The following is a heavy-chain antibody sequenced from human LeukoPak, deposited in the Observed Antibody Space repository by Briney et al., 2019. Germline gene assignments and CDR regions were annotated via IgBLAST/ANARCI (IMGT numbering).Heavy chain of an antibody. J-gene: IGHJ4*02. Sequence: PGGSLRLSCAASGFTFSSYWMLWVRQAPGEGLVWVSRTNSDASSTSYADSVKGRFTISRDNAKNTLYLQMNSLRAEDTAVYYCARDWGYSYGYALDYWGQGTLVTVSS. CDR3: ARDWGYSYGYALDY. CDR1: GFTFSSYW. V-gene: IGHV3-74*01. D-gene: IGHD5-18*01. CDR2: TNSDASST.